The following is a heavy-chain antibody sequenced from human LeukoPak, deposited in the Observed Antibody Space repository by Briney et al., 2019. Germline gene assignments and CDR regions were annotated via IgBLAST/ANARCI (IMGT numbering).Heavy chain of an antibody. D-gene: IGHD5-24*01. Sequence: GASVKVSCKASGYSFTSYGINWVRQAPGQGLEWMGWISVYNGNTNHAQKLQGRVTITADESTSTAYMELSSLRSEDTAVYYCARAIGDGYNYLDYWGQGTLVTVSS. V-gene: IGHV1-18*01. CDR3: ARAIGDGYNYLDY. J-gene: IGHJ4*02. CDR2: ISVYNGNT. CDR1: GYSFTSYG.